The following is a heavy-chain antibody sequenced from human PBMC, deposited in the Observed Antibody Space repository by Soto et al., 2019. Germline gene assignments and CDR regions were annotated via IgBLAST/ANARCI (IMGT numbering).Heavy chain of an antibody. Sequence: QVQLVQSGAEVKKPGASVKVSCKASGYTFTSFALHWVRQAPGQRLEWMGWISADNGNIEYSQKFQGRVTITRDTSASTAYMELSSLRSEDTAVDYCARWRGGLDYWGRGTLVTVAS. V-gene: IGHV1-3*01. CDR3: ARWRGGLDY. CDR1: GYTFTSFA. CDR2: ISADNGNI. D-gene: IGHD3-10*01. J-gene: IGHJ4*02.